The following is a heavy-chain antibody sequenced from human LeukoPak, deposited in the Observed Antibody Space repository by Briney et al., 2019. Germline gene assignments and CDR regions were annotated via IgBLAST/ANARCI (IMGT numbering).Heavy chain of an antibody. CDR1: GFCFSSNW. J-gene: IGHJ5*02. D-gene: IGHD1-1*01. Sequence: GGSLLLSYAAPGFCFSSNWMGWVRPAPGKGLEWVAHIKRDGSQKYYLDSVKGRFTISRDNAKNSLYLQMNSLRVEDTAVYYCARLGLEVGGPNWFDPWGQGTLVTVSS. CDR3: ARLGLEVGGPNWFDP. V-gene: IGHV3-7*01. CDR2: IKRDGSQK.